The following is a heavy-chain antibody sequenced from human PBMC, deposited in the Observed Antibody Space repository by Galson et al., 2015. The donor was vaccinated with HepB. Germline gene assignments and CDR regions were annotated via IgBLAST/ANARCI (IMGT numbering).Heavy chain of an antibody. D-gene: IGHD3-3*01. CDR2: INWDDDI. Sequence: PALVKPTQTLTLTCNFYGFSLRSSGVGVGWIRQPPGKALEWLALINWDDDIRYSPSLKSRLTVTKDTSKNQVVLTLTNMDPVDTATYYCAHKLRDFWRANYFDYWGQGILVTVSS. CDR3: AHKLRDFWRANYFDY. V-gene: IGHV2-5*02. CDR1: GFSLRSSGVG. J-gene: IGHJ4*02.